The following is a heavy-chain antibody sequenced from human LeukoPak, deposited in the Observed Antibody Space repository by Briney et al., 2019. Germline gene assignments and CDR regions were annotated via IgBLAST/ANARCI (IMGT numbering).Heavy chain of an antibody. Sequence: PGGSLRLSCAASGFTFRNFGMHWVRQAPGQGLEWMGRINPNSGGTNYAQKFQGRVTMTRDTSISTAYMELSRLRSDDTAVYYCARATYPDGMDVWGQGTTVTVSS. J-gene: IGHJ6*02. CDR2: INPNSGGT. CDR3: ARATYPDGMDV. CDR1: GFTFRNFG. V-gene: IGHV1-2*06.